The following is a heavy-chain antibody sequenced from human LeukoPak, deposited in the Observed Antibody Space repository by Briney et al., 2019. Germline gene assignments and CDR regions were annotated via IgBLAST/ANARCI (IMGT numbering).Heavy chain of an antibody. CDR2: IYYSGST. V-gene: IGHV4-39*01. CDR1: GGSISSSSYY. J-gene: IGHJ5*02. D-gene: IGHD4-17*01. CDR3: ARHPYGDYILYNWFDP. Sequence: NPSETLSLTCTVSGGSISSSSYYWGWIRQPPGKGLEWIGSIYYSGSTYYNPSLKSRVTISVDTSKNQFSLKLSSVTAADTAVYYCARHPYGDYILYNWFDPWGQGTLVTVSS.